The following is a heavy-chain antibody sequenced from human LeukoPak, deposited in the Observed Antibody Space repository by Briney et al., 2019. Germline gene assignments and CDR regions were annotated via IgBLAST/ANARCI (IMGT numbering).Heavy chain of an antibody. V-gene: IGHV3-21*01. D-gene: IGHD3-10*01. CDR3: ARGEGYYASGSYYIDY. Sequence: GGSLRLSCAASGFTFSSYTMNWVRQAPGKGLEWVSSITISSIYIYYAASVSGSFTISRDKAKDSLYLRMSSLRDEDTAVYYCARGEGYYASGSYYIDYWGQGTLVTVSS. J-gene: IGHJ4*02. CDR1: GFTFSSYT. CDR2: ITISSIYI.